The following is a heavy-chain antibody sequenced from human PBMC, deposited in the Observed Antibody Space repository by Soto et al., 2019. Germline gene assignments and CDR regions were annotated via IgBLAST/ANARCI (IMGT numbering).Heavy chain of an antibody. V-gene: IGHV4-4*07. CDR1: GGSVSNYD. Sequence: QVQLQESGPGLVKPSETLSLTCSVSGGSVSNYDWSWIRQSAGKGLEWFGRVDISGSIYYNPSFKIRVTMSVDTAKNHVSLKLTSVTAADTAVYYCVLCATAGYFDLWGRGSLVTVSS. J-gene: IGHJ2*01. CDR2: VDISGSI. CDR3: VLCATAGYFDL.